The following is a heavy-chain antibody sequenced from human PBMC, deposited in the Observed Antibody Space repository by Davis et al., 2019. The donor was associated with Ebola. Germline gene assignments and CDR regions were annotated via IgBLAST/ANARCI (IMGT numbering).Heavy chain of an antibody. CDR2: IHPSGNT. Sequence: PSETLSLTCAVTGASINSNNWWTWFRQSPEQGLEWLGQIHPSGNTNYNPSLQSRVTMSLDTSKNQFSLNVASVSAADTAVYYCTRGYGAAWGQGTLVIVSS. J-gene: IGHJ4*01. V-gene: IGHV4-4*02. D-gene: IGHD6-13*01. CDR1: GASINSNNW. CDR3: TRGYGAA.